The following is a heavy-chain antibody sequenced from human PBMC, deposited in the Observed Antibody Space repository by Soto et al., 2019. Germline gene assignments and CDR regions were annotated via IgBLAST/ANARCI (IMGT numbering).Heavy chain of an antibody. Sequence: GGSLRLSCAASGFTFSSYVMSWVRQAPGKGLEWVSTISGSGGGTYYTDSVKGRFTISRANSKNTLYLQMNSLRAEDTAVYYCAKSRGNYYYYGMDVWGQGTTVTVSS. CDR3: AKSRGNYYYYGMDV. CDR2: ISGSGGGT. CDR1: GFTFSSYV. J-gene: IGHJ6*02. V-gene: IGHV3-23*01.